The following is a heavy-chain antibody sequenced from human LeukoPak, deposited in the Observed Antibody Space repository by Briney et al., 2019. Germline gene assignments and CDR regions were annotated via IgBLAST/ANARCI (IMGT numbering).Heavy chain of an antibody. V-gene: IGHV4-38-2*02. CDR1: GYSICSGYF. J-gene: IGHJ6*03. Sequence: PSETLSLTCNVSGYSICSGYFWGWIRQPPGKGLEWIGGVYSSGTTYYNPSLESRLTISLKTSKNQFSLKLRSVTAADTAVYYCARRPDWGYDYYMDVWGKGTTVTVSS. CDR3: ARRPDWGYDYYMDV. D-gene: IGHD3-16*01. CDR2: VYSSGTT.